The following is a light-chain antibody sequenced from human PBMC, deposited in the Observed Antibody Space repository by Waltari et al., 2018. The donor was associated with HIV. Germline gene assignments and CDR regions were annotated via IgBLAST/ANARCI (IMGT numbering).Light chain of an antibody. V-gene: IGLV2-23*02. CDR2: EVS. J-gene: IGLJ2*01. CDR3: CSYGGSSTYVV. CDR1: SSDVGSYDL. Sequence: QSALTQPASVSGSPGQSITISCTGTSSDVGSYDLVSWYQQHPGKAPKLIIYEVSGRPSWVSNRFSGSKSGNTASLTISGLQAEDETDYYCCSYGGSSTYVVFGGGTKVTVL.